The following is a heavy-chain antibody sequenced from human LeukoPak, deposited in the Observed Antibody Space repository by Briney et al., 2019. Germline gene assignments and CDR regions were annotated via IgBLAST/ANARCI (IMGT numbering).Heavy chain of an antibody. D-gene: IGHD6-19*01. J-gene: IGHJ4*02. CDR3: ARHLVA. V-gene: IGHV3-21*01. CDR1: GFSLSSYI. Sequence: GGSLRLSRAASGFSLSSYIMNWVRQAPGKGLEWVSSISTGGNYKYYADSVKGRFTISRDNAKNSLNLQMNSLRVEDTAVYYCARHLVAGGQGTLVTVSS. CDR2: ISTGGNYK.